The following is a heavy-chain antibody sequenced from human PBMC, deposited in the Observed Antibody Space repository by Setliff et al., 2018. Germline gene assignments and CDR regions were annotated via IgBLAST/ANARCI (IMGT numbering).Heavy chain of an antibody. J-gene: IGHJ4*02. CDR2: ISGYNGNT. CDR1: GYTFTSYG. Sequence: ASVKVSCKASGYTFTSYGISWVRQAPGQGLEWMGWISGYNGNTNYAQNFQGRVTMTTDTSTSTAYMELRSLRSDDTAVYYCARDPLYSGSYGPEFYFDYWGQGTLVTLSS. CDR3: ARDPLYSGSYGPEFYFDY. D-gene: IGHD1-26*01. V-gene: IGHV1-18*01.